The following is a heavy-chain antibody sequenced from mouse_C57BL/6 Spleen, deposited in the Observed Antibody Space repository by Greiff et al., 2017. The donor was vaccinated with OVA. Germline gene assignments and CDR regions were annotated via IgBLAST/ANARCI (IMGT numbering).Heavy chain of an antibody. D-gene: IGHD4-1*01. CDR3: ARDDWDVYFDV. Sequence: EVNVVESGGGLVQPGGSLKLSCAASGFTFSDYYMYWVRQTPEKRLEWVAYISNGGGSTYYPDTVKGRFTISRDNAKNTLYLQMSRLKSEDTAMYYCARDDWDVYFDVWGTGTTVTVSS. J-gene: IGHJ1*03. CDR2: ISNGGGST. CDR1: GFTFSDYY. V-gene: IGHV5-12*01.